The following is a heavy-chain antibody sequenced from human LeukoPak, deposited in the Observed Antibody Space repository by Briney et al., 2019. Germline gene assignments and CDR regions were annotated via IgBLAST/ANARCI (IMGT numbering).Heavy chain of an antibody. J-gene: IGHJ3*02. CDR1: GFIVSDNY. CDR3: ARGGGYGSGNHYRGGAFDI. V-gene: IGHV3-53*01. D-gene: IGHD3-10*01. Sequence: GGSLRLSCATSGFIVSDNYMTWVRQAPGKGLEWVSVIYRGGSTYYAESVKGRFTISRDNSKNMVYLQMNSLRVEDTAVYYCARGGGYGSGNHYRGGAFDIWGQGTMVTVSS. CDR2: IYRGGST.